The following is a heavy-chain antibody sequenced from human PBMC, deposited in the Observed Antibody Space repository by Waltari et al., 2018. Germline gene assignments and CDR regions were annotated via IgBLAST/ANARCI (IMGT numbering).Heavy chain of an antibody. Sequence: EVQLVESGGGLVQPGGSLRLSCAASGFTFSSYWMRWVRQAPGKGLEWVANIKQDGSEKYYVDSVKGRFTISRDNAKNSLYLQMNSLRAEDTAVYYCAREWCSGGSCYSYYFDYWGQGTLVTVSS. J-gene: IGHJ4*02. V-gene: IGHV3-7*01. CDR3: AREWCSGGSCYSYYFDY. CDR1: GFTFSSYW. CDR2: IKQDGSEK. D-gene: IGHD2-15*01.